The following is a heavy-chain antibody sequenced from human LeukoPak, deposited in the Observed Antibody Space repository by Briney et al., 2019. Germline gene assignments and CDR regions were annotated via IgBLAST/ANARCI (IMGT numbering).Heavy chain of an antibody. D-gene: IGHD3-16*01. CDR2: VKEDESEK. J-gene: IGHJ4*02. V-gene: IGHV3-7*01. Sequence: GGSLRLSCAASGFTFSNYWMSWVRQGPGKGLEWVANVKEDESEKFYVDSVRGRFTISRDNAKNSLYLEMNSLRAEDTAVYYCARDEDPLRGGSSYGNFHWGQGTLVTVSS. CDR1: GFTFSNYW. CDR3: ARDEDPLRGGSSYGNFH.